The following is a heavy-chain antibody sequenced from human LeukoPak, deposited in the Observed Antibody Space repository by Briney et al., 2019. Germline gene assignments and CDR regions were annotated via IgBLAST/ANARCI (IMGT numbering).Heavy chain of an antibody. J-gene: IGHJ3*02. D-gene: IGHD5-24*01. CDR1: GFTFSNYG. Sequence: GGSLRLSCAASGFTFSNYGMHWVRQAPGKGLEWVAAIWYDGSNKYYGDSVKGRFTISRDNSKNTLYLQMNSLRAEDTAVYYCARDRRDGYNYDAFDIWGQGTMVTVSS. V-gene: IGHV3-33*01. CDR2: IWYDGSNK. CDR3: ARDRRDGYNYDAFDI.